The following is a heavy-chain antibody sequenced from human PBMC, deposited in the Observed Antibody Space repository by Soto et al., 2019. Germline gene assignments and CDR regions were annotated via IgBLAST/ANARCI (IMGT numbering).Heavy chain of an antibody. V-gene: IGHV1-58*01. Sequence: VKVSCKASGFTFITSTVQWVRQARGPPLEWLGWIVVGSGNTIYAQNFQERVTFTRDESTSTAYMELSSLRFEDTGVYYCARGDYYDTSGPFSDAFDIWGQGTMVTVSS. D-gene: IGHD3-22*01. CDR2: IVVGSGNT. CDR3: ARGDYYDTSGPFSDAFDI. J-gene: IGHJ3*02. CDR1: GFTFITST.